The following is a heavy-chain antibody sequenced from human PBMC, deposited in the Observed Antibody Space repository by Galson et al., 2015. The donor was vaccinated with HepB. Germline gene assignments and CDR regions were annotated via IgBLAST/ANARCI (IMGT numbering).Heavy chain of an antibody. Sequence: SVKVSCKASGGTFSSYAISWVRQAPGQGLEWMGGIIPIFGTANYAQKFQGRVTITADESTSTAYMELSSLRSEDTAVYYCARGYTRGDILTGYYVYWGQGTLVTVSS. CDR2: IIPIFGTA. J-gene: IGHJ4*02. D-gene: IGHD3-9*01. V-gene: IGHV1-69*13. CDR1: GGTFSSYA. CDR3: ARGYTRGDILTGYYVY.